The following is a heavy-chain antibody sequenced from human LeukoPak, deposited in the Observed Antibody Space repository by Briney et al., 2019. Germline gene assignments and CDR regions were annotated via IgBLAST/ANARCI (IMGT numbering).Heavy chain of an antibody. CDR1: GSTFSDHY. CDR2: IKNKANGYTT. D-gene: IGHD3-10*01. CDR3: ARFRGFYYGLDL. V-gene: IGHV3-72*01. J-gene: IGHJ6*02. Sequence: GGSLRLSCAASGSTFSDHYMDWVRQAPGKGLEWVCHIKNKANGYTTEYAASVKGRFTISRNDSKNALFLQMNSLKTDDTAVYYCARFRGFYYGLDLWGPGTTVIVSS.